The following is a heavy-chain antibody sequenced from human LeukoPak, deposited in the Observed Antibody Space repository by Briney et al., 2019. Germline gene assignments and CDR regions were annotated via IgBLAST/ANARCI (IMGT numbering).Heavy chain of an antibody. CDR1: GFTFSSYA. CDR2: ISGNGGST. Sequence: GGSLRLSCAASGFTFSSYAMSWVRQAPGKGLEWVSAISGNGGSTYYADSVKGRFTISRDNSKNTLYLQMNSLRAEDTAVYYCAKDNYYGSGRFDYWGQGTLVTVSS. CDR3: AKDNYYGSGRFDY. J-gene: IGHJ4*02. V-gene: IGHV3-23*01. D-gene: IGHD3-10*01.